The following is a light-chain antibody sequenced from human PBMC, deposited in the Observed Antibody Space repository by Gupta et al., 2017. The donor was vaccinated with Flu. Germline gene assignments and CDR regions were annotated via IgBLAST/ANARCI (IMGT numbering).Light chain of an antibody. CDR2: DAS. Sequence: EIVLTQSPATLSLSPGERVTLSCGASQSVSSSYLAWYQQKPGLAPRLLIYDASSRATGIPDRFSGSGSGTDFTLTISRLEPEDFAVYYCQQYDSSRWTFGQGTKVEIK. V-gene: IGKV3D-20*01. J-gene: IGKJ1*01. CDR3: QQYDSSRWT. CDR1: QSVSSSY.